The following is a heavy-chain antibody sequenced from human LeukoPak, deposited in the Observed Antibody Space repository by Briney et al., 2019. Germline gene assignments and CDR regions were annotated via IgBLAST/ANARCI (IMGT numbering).Heavy chain of an antibody. CDR2: IYTSGST. CDR3: ARDWDSSGWYDY. D-gene: IGHD6-19*01. J-gene: IGHJ4*02. CDR1: GGSISSYY. Sequence: SETLSLTCTVSGGSISSYYWSWIRQPAGKGLEWIGRIYTSGSTNYNPSLKSRVTMSVDTSKYQFSLKLSSVTAADTAVYYCARDWDSSGWYDYWGQGTLVTVSS. V-gene: IGHV4-4*07.